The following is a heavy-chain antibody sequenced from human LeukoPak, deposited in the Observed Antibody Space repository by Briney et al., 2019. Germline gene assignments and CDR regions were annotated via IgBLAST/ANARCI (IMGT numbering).Heavy chain of an antibody. CDR1: GFTFSSYW. Sequence: PGGSLRLSCAASGFTFSSYWMHWVRQAPGKGLVWVSRINSDGSSTSYADSVRGRFSISRDNAKNTLYLQMNSLRAEDTAVYYCARAVGYCSSTSCSGIWGQGTMVTVSS. CDR3: ARAVGYCSSTSCSGI. CDR2: INSDGSST. J-gene: IGHJ3*02. V-gene: IGHV3-74*01. D-gene: IGHD2-2*01.